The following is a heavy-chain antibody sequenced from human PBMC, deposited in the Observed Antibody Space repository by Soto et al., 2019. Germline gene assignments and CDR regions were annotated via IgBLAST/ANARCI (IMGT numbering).Heavy chain of an antibody. V-gene: IGHV4-59*01. D-gene: IGHD1-26*01. Sequence: PSETLSLTCTVSGGSISSYYWGWIRQPPGKGLEWIGYIYYSGSTNYNPSLKSRVTISVDTSKNQFSLKLSSVTAADTAVYYCARGLIEWELLSVWFDPWGQGTLVTVSS. CDR1: GGSISSYY. J-gene: IGHJ5*02. CDR2: IYYSGST. CDR3: ARGLIEWELLSVWFDP.